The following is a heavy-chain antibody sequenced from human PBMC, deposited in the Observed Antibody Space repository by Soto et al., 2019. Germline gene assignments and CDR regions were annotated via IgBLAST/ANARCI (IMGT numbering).Heavy chain of an antibody. CDR2: INPSGGGT. D-gene: IGHD3-3*02. Sequence: QVQLVQSGTEVKKPGASVKVSCKASGYTFLDFYIHWVRQAPGQGLEWMGFINPSGGGTTYAQKFQGRLTMTRDTSTSTVYMELISLRSEDTAIYYCARDKPFSAGYWGQGTLV. CDR1: GYTFLDFY. CDR3: ARDKPFSAGY. V-gene: IGHV1-46*01. J-gene: IGHJ4*02.